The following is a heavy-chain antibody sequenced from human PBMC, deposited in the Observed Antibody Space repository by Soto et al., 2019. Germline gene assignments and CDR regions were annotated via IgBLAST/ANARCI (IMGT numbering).Heavy chain of an antibody. Sequence: QVQLVQSGAEVKKPGASVKVSCQASGYTFTNYAISWVRQAPGQGLECMGWISASTRNTDQAQNFQGRVTMTIDTSTNTANMELRSLRSDDTAVYYCARCYCSVGSCYACWHFDLWGRGTLVTVSS. V-gene: IGHV1-18*01. CDR1: GYTFTNYA. CDR3: ARCYCSVGSCYACWHFDL. D-gene: IGHD2-15*01. CDR2: ISASTRNT. J-gene: IGHJ2*01.